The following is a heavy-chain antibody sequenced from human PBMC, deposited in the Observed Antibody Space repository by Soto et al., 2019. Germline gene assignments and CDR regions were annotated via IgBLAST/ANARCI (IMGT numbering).Heavy chain of an antibody. J-gene: IGHJ4*02. CDR3: ARGARGPDN. Sequence: GQLFEAWGGLVQPGGVLRLFCAASGFTFLRLDLSWVRQAPGKGLEWVSSISTGGTTTYYADSVKGRCTVSRDNSKNTLYLQINSLRAEDTAVYYCARGARGPDNWGQGTLVTVSS. CDR1: GFTFLRLD. V-gene: IGHV3-23*01. CDR2: ISTGGTTT.